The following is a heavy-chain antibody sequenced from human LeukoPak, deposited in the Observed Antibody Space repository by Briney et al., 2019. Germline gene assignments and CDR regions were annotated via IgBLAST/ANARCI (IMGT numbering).Heavy chain of an antibody. D-gene: IGHD1-26*01. V-gene: IGHV3-30*02. CDR2: IRYDGSRK. CDR3: AKDSGSYSLVH. Sequence: GGSLRLSCAASGFIFSSYGMHWVRQAPDKGLEWVAFIRYDGSRKYYADSVKGRFTISRDNSKNTLYLQMNSLRAEDTAVYYCAKDSGSYSLVHWGQGTLVTVSS. CDR1: GFIFSSYG. J-gene: IGHJ4*02.